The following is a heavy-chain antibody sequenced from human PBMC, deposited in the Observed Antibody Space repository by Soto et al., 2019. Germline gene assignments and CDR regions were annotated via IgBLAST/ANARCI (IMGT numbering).Heavy chain of an antibody. V-gene: IGHV3-66*01. Sequence: EVQLVESGGGLVQPGGSLRLSCAASGFTVSSNYMSWVRQAPGKGLEWVSVIYSGGSTYYADSVKGRFTISRDNSKNTLYVQMNSLRAEDTAVYYCARDRTNSSGWYHDYWGQGTLVTVSS. J-gene: IGHJ4*02. D-gene: IGHD6-19*01. CDR1: GFTVSSNY. CDR3: ARDRTNSSGWYHDY. CDR2: IYSGGST.